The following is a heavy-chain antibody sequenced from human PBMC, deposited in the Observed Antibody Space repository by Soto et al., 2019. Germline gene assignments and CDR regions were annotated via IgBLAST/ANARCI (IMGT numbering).Heavy chain of an antibody. V-gene: IGHV2-5*02. D-gene: IGHD6-13*01. CDR3: AHSLGIAAAGMGFDP. Sequence: QITLKESGPPLVKPTQTLTLTCTFSGFSLSTSGVGVGWIRQPPGKALEWLALIYWDDDKRYSPSLKSRLTIXXDXSXXQVVLTMTNMDPVDTATYYCAHSLGIAAAGMGFDPWGQGTLVTVSS. CDR2: IYWDDDK. J-gene: IGHJ5*02. CDR1: GFSLSTSGVG.